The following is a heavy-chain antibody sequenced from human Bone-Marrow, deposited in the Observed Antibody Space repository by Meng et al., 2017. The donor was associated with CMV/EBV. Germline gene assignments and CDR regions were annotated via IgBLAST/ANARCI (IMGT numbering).Heavy chain of an antibody. CDR1: GGTFSSYA. D-gene: IGHD1-26*01. J-gene: IGHJ4*02. V-gene: IGHV1-69*10. Sequence: SVKVSCKASGGTFSSYAISWVRQAPGQGLEWMGGIIPILGIANYAQKFQGRVTITADKSTSTSYMELSSLRSEETAVYYCERDFGIVGATKFDYWGQGTLVTVSS. CDR3: ERDFGIVGATKFDY. CDR2: IIPILGIA.